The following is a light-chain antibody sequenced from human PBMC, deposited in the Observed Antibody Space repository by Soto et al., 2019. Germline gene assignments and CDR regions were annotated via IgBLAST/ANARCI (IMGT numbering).Light chain of an antibody. CDR1: SSNIGSKT. CDR2: SNN. Sequence: QSVLTQPPSASGTPGQRLTISCSGSSSNIGSKTVHWYQQLPGTAPKLLIYSNNRRPSGVPDRFSGSKSGTSASLAISGLQSEDEGDYYCAAWDDSLNVLVFGGGTKLTVL. J-gene: IGLJ2*01. CDR3: AAWDDSLNVLV. V-gene: IGLV1-44*01.